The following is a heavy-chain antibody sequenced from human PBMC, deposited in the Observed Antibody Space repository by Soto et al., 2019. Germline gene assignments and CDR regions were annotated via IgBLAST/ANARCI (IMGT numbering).Heavy chain of an antibody. J-gene: IGHJ5*02. V-gene: IGHV1-69*01. CDR2: IIPIFGPA. CDR1: GGTFSSYA. D-gene: IGHD7-27*01. CDR3: ARDTGETTQGTNWFDP. Sequence: QVQLVQSGAEVKKPGSSVKVSCKASGGTFSSYAISWVRQAPGQGLEWMGGIIPIFGPANYAQKFQGRVTITADESTSTAYMELSSLRSEDTAVYYCARDTGETTQGTNWFDPWGQGTLVTVSS.